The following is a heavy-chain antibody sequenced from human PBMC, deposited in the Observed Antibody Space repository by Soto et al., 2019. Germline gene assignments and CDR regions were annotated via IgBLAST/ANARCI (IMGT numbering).Heavy chain of an antibody. J-gene: IGHJ6*02. D-gene: IGHD4-4*01. Sequence: SETLSLTCSVSGGFVSSSSYSWGWIRQSPGKGLEWIGTIYSSENTYYNPSLLSRVTISVDTSKNEFSLRLSSVTAADTAVYFCARHYPNSNSLNCKDYRYCYYGVDVWGPGTTVTVSS. CDR1: GGFVSSSSYS. V-gene: IGHV4-39*01. CDR3: ARHYPNSNSLNCKDYRYCYYGVDV. CDR2: IYSSENT.